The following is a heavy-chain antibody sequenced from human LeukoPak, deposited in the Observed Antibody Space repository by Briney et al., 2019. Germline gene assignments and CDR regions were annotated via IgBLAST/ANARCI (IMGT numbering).Heavy chain of an antibody. CDR3: AREDLSTNYFEF. Sequence: SVKVSCKASGGTFATYAISWLRQTPGQALEWVGRIIPVIGSPTYSQDFQGRLTITADEATNTAYMELSNLKSDDTAMYYCAREDLSTNYFEFWGQGTMVTASS. V-gene: IGHV1-69*11. CDR1: GGTFATYA. D-gene: IGHD2-8*01. CDR2: IIPVIGSP. J-gene: IGHJ4*02.